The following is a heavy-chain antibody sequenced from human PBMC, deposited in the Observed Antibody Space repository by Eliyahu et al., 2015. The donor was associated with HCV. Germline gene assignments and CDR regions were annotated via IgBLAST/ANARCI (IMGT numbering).Heavy chain of an antibody. D-gene: IGHD3-22*01. CDR1: GFXFSAYW. V-gene: IGHV3-7*05. J-gene: IGHJ4*02. CDR3: ARATRITMNDF. Sequence: EVQLVESGGGLVQPGGSXRLPXAAXGFXFSAYWMXWVRQAPGKGLEWVANIKQDGSQKYYVDSVEGRFTISKDNAKNSLYLQMNSLRAEDTAVYYCARATRITMNDFWGQGTLVAVSS. CDR2: IKQDGSQK.